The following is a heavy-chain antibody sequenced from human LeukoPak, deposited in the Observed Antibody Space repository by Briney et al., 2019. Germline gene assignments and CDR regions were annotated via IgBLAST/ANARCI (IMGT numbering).Heavy chain of an antibody. V-gene: IGHV3-74*01. Sequence: GGSLRLSCAASGFTFSSYWMHWVRQAPGKGLVWVSRINSDGSSTSYADSVKGRFTISRDNAKNTLYLQMNSPRAEDTAVYYCASTSGGSYYWFDPWGQGTLVTVSS. D-gene: IGHD3-10*01. CDR2: INSDGSST. J-gene: IGHJ5*02. CDR3: ASTSGGSYYWFDP. CDR1: GFTFSSYW.